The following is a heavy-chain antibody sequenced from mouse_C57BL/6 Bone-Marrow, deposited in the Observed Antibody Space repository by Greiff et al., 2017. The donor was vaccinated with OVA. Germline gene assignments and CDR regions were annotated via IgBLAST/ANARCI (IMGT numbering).Heavy chain of an antibody. J-gene: IGHJ3*01. D-gene: IGHD2-1*01. CDR1: GYTFTSYW. CDR2: IHPNSGST. Sequence: VQLQQPGAELVKPGASVTLSCKASGYTFTSYWMHWVKQRPGQGLEWIGMIHPNSGSTNYNEKFKSKATLTVDKSSSTAYMQLSSLTSEDSAVYYCARSGYGNGAYWGQGTLVTVSA. CDR3: ARSGYGNGAY. V-gene: IGHV1-64*01.